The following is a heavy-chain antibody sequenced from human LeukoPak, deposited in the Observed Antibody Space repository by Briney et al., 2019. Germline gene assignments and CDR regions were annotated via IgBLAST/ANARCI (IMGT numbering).Heavy chain of an antibody. CDR2: ISYDGSNK. V-gene: IGHV3-30-3*01. Sequence: PGGSLRLSCAASGFTFSTYAMHWVRQAPGKGLEWVAVISYDGSNKYCADSVKGRFTISRDNSKNTLYLQMNSLRAEDTAVYYCARDSGAGWELPKYYFDYWGQGTLVTVSS. D-gene: IGHD1-26*01. CDR3: ARDSGAGWELPKYYFDY. J-gene: IGHJ4*02. CDR1: GFTFSTYA.